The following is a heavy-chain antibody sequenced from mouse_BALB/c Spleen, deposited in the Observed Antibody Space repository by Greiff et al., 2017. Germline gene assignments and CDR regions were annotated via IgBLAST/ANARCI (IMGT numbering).Heavy chain of an antibody. CDR2: ISSGGSYT. V-gene: IGHV5-9-4*01. CDR1: GFTFSSYA. J-gene: IGHJ4*01. Sequence: EVKLVESGGGLVKPGGSLKLSCAASGFTFSSYAMSWVRQSPEKRLEWVAEISSGGSYTYYPDTVTGRFTISRDNAKNTLYLEMSSLRSEDTAMYYCAREGRNYAMDDWGQGTSVTVSS. CDR3: AREGRNYAMDD.